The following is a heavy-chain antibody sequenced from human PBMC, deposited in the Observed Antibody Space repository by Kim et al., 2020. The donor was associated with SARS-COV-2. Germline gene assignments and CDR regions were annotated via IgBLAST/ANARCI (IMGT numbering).Heavy chain of an antibody. Sequence: SVKVSCKASGGTFSSYAISWVRQAPGQGLEWMGGIIPIFGTANYAQKFQGRVTITADESTSTAYMELSSLRSEDTAVYYCARVGYGGSFYYYYGMDVWGQGTTVTVSS. D-gene: IGHD1-26*01. J-gene: IGHJ6*02. CDR1: GGTFSSYA. CDR2: IIPIFGTA. V-gene: IGHV1-69*13. CDR3: ARVGYGGSFYYYYGMDV.